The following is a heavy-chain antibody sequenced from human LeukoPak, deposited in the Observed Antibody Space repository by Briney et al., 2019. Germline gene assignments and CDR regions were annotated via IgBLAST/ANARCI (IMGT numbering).Heavy chain of an antibody. CDR1: GGTFSSYA. Sequence: GASVKVSCKASGGTFSSYAISWVRQAPGQGLEWMGRIIPTFGIANYAQKFQGRVTITADKSTSTAYMELSSLRSEDTAVYYCARGYCSGGSCYPFDYWGQGTLVTVSS. CDR3: ARGYCSGGSCYPFDY. J-gene: IGHJ4*02. CDR2: IIPTFGIA. D-gene: IGHD2-15*01. V-gene: IGHV1-69*04.